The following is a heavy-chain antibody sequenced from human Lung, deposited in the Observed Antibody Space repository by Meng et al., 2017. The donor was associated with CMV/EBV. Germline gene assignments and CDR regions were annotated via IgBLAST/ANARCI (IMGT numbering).Heavy chain of an antibody. D-gene: IGHD3-10*01. CDR1: GNGFTTYW. CDR3: ARRDYYDLGSGN. J-gene: IGHJ4*02. CDR2: IYPRDSDT. V-gene: IGHV5-51*01. Sequence: GESLKISCKVSGNGFTTYWIGWVRQISGKGLEWMGIIYPRDSDTVYMMSFQGRVTISADKSINTVYLQWDSLRASDTAMYYCARRDYYDLGSGNWGQGTLVXVSS.